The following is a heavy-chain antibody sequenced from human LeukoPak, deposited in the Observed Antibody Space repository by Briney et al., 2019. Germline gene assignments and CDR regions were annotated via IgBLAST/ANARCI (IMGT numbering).Heavy chain of an antibody. CDR1: GFTFSSYS. J-gene: IGHJ5*02. Sequence: PAGSLRLSCAASGFTFSSYSMSWVRQAPGKGLEWVSVISGSGGSKYYADSVNGRFTISRANSKNILYLQMNSLRADATALYYCAKSRSLVGLWDWFGPWGQRTLVTGSS. V-gene: IGHV3-23*01. CDR3: AKSRSLVGLWDWFGP. CDR2: ISGSGGSK. D-gene: IGHD2-15*01.